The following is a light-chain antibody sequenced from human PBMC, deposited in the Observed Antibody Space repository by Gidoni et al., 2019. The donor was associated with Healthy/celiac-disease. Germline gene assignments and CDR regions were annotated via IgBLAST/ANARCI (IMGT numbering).Light chain of an antibody. CDR3: QQSYSTLMYT. CDR1: QSISSY. J-gene: IGKJ2*01. V-gene: IGKV1-39*01. Sequence: DIQMTRSPSSLSASVGDRVTITCRASQSISSYLNWYQQKPGKAPKLLIYAASSLQSGVPSRFSGSGSGTDFTLTISSLQPEDFATYYCQQSYSTLMYTFXQXTKLEIK. CDR2: AAS.